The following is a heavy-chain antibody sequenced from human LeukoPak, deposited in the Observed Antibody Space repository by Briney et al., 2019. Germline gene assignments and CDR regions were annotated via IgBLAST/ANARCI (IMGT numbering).Heavy chain of an antibody. J-gene: IGHJ4*02. CDR2: IYYSGST. V-gene: IGHV4-31*03. Sequence: SETLSLTCTVSGGSISSGGYYWSWIRQHLGKGLEWIGYIYYSGSTYYNPSLKSRVTISVDTSKNQFSLKLSSVTAADTAVYYCARGNQLPSNWDYWGQGTLVTVSS. D-gene: IGHD2-2*01. CDR1: GGSISSGGYY. CDR3: ARGNQLPSNWDY.